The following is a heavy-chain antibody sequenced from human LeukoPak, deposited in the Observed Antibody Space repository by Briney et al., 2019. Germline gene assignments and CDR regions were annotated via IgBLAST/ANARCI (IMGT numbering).Heavy chain of an antibody. CDR2: ISSGGGTK. Sequence: GGSLRLSCAASGFTFRDYYMTWIRQSPGRGLEWVSYISSGGGTKNYAESVKGRCTISRDNAKNTLYLQMNSLRAEDTAVYYCARDGGYTYGYFDYWGQGTLVTVSS. CDR1: GFTFRDYY. D-gene: IGHD5-18*01. V-gene: IGHV3-11*04. J-gene: IGHJ4*02. CDR3: ARDGGYTYGYFDY.